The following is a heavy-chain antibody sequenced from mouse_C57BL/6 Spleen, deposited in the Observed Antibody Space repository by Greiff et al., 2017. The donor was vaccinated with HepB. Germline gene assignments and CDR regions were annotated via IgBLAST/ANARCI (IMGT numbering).Heavy chain of an antibody. CDR1: GYTFTSYW. J-gene: IGHJ2*01. CDR3: AAMGAGCLDY. V-gene: IGHV1-59*01. D-gene: IGHD3-3*01. CDR2: IDPSDSYT. Sequence: QVQLKQPGAELVRPGTSVKLSCKASGYTFTSYWMHWVKQRPGQGLEWIGVIDPSDSYTNYNQKFKGKATLTVDTSSSTAYMQLSSLTSEDSAVYYCAAMGAGCLDYWGQGTTLTVSS.